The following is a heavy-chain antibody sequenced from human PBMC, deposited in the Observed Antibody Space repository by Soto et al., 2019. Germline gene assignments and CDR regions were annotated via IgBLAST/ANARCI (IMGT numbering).Heavy chain of an antibody. J-gene: IGHJ3*02. CDR2: INYSGST. CDR3: ARYLRGTSYYDFWSGYYLGDAFDI. CDR1: GGSISGYY. Sequence: SDTLSLTCTVSGGSISGYYWSWIRQPPGKGLEWIGYINYSGSTNYNPSLKSRVTISVDTSKNQFSLKLSSVTAADTAVYYCARYLRGTSYYDFWSGYYLGDAFDIWGQGTMVNVSS. D-gene: IGHD3-3*01. V-gene: IGHV4-59*12.